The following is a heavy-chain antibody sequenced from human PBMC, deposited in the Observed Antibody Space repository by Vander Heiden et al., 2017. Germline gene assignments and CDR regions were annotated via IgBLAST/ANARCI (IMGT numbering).Heavy chain of an antibody. D-gene: IGHD4-17*01. CDR3: ARDLAGDPSPYFDH. CDR2: INGNSGDT. Sequence: QVQLVQSGAEVKNPGASVRVSCKSSGYTFTDYFIHWMRHAPGRGLEWMGWINGNSGDTKYAQKFQGRVTMTRDLSITTTYMELSSLISDDGAVYFCARDLAGDPSPYFDHWGQGTLVTVSS. J-gene: IGHJ4*02. CDR1: GYTFTDYF. V-gene: IGHV1-2*02.